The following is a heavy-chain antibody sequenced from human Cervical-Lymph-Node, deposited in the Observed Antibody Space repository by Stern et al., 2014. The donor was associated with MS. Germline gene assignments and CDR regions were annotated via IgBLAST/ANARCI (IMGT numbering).Heavy chain of an antibody. J-gene: IGHJ4*02. CDR3: ARVDGTSFVFDY. CDR2: IVPADSDT. V-gene: IGHV5-51*03. Sequence: VQLVQSGAEVKKPGESLKISCKGSGYSFSSYWIGWVRQMPGKGLEWLGIIVPADSDTRYSPSFQGQVIISADKSISTAYLQWSSLKASDTAIYYCARVDGTSFVFDYWGQGTLVTVSS. CDR1: GYSFSSYW. D-gene: IGHD3-3*01.